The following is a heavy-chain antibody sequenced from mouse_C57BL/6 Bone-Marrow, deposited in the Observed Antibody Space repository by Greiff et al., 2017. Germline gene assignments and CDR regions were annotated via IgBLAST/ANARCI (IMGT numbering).Heavy chain of an antibody. CDR3: AAITTVGFDV. J-gene: IGHJ1*03. V-gene: IGHV14-3*01. Sequence: VQLQQSVAEFVRPGASVKLSCTASGFHIKNSFMHWVKQRPDQGLEWIGRIDPANGTTKYAPKFQGKVTITADTSSNTAYLQLSSLTSEDTAIYYCAAITTVGFDVWGTGTTVTVSS. CDR1: GFHIKNSF. D-gene: IGHD1-1*01. CDR2: IDPANGTT.